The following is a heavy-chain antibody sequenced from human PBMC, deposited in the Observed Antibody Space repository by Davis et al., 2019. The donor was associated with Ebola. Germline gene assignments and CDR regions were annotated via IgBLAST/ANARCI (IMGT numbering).Heavy chain of an antibody. J-gene: IGHJ2*01. Sequence: ASVKVSCKASGYTFTSYAMHWVRQAPGQRLEWMGWINAGNGNTKYSQKFQGRVTITRDTSASTAYMELSSLRSEDTAVYYCARGRHSSSYRYWYFDLWGRGTLVTVSS. V-gene: IGHV1-3*01. CDR1: GYTFTSYA. D-gene: IGHD6-6*01. CDR2: INAGNGNT. CDR3: ARGRHSSSYRYWYFDL.